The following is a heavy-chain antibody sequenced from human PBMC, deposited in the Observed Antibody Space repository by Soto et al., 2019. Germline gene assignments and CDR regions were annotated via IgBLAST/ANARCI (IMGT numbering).Heavy chain of an antibody. J-gene: IGHJ6*02. CDR2: VYYSGST. Sequence: SETLSLTCSVSGGSISSSRFYWAWIRQPPGKGLEWIGNVYYSGSTYYNPSVESRVTISIDTSKNQFSLNLSSVTAADTAVYYCTRHYYDLAGDDYSYGMDVWGQGITVTGSS. CDR3: TRHYYDLAGDDYSYGMDV. CDR1: GGSISSSRFY. V-gene: IGHV4-39*01. D-gene: IGHD3-3*01.